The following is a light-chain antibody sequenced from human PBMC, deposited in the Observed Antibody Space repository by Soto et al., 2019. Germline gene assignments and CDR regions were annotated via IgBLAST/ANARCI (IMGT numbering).Light chain of an antibody. CDR1: QSVSSSY. CDR3: QQYGSSGT. Sequence: EIILTQSPATLSLTPGERATLSCGASQSVSSSYVAWYQHRPGLAPRLLIHDASSRATGIPDRFSGTKSGTDFTLAISRLEPEDFAVYYCQQYGSSGTFGQGTKVDIK. J-gene: IGKJ1*01. V-gene: IGKV3D-20*01. CDR2: DAS.